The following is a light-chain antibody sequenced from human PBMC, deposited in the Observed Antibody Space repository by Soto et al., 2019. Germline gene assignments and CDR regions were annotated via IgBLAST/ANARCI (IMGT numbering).Light chain of an antibody. Sequence: DIQMTQSPSSVSASVGDRVTITCRASQGISSRLAWYQQKPGKAPNLLIYAASSLQSGVPSRFSGSGSETDFTLTIGSLQLEDFTTYYCQQSNSFHLTFGGGTKVEIK. V-gene: IGKV1-12*01. CDR1: QGISSR. CDR2: AAS. J-gene: IGKJ4*01. CDR3: QQSNSFHLT.